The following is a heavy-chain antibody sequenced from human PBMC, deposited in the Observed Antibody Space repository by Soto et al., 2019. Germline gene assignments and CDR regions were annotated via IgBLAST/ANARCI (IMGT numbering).Heavy chain of an antibody. V-gene: IGHV3-23*01. CDR3: AKNPGYYYDSTGYHFDY. D-gene: IGHD3-22*01. J-gene: IGHJ4*02. Sequence: EVQLLESGGGLVQPGGSLRLSCAASEFTFSNYAMSWVHQAPGKGLEWVSAISYGGGTTYYADSVKGRFTISRDNSKNTLYRQINSLRAEDTAVYYCAKNPGYYYDSTGYHFDYWGQGTLVTVSS. CDR1: EFTFSNYA. CDR2: ISYGGGTT.